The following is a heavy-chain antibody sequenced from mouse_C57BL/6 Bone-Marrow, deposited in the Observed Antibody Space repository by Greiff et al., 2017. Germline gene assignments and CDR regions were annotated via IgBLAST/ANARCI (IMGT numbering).Heavy chain of an antibody. CDR1: GFTFSSYG. D-gene: IGHD1-1*01. J-gene: IGHJ2*01. V-gene: IGHV5-6*01. CDR3: ARPLYYGSSYGYFDY. Sequence: EVNLVESGGDLVKPGGSLKLSCAASGFTFSSYGMSWVRQTPDKRLEWVATISSGGSYTYYPDSVKGRFTISRDNAKNTLYLQMSSLKSEDTAMYYCARPLYYGSSYGYFDYWGQGTTLTVSS. CDR2: ISSGGSYT.